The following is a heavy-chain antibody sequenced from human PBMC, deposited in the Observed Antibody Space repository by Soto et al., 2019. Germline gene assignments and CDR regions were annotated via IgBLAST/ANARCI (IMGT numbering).Heavy chain of an antibody. Sequence: SVKVSCKASGGTFSSYAISWVRQAPGQGLEWMGGIIPIFGTANYAQKFQGRVTITADESTSTAYMELSSLRSEDTAVYYCARGPVAATLSYYYYGMDVWGQGTTVTVSS. CDR2: IIPIFGTA. D-gene: IGHD2-15*01. V-gene: IGHV1-69*13. J-gene: IGHJ6*02. CDR3: ARGPVAATLSYYYYGMDV. CDR1: GGTFSSYA.